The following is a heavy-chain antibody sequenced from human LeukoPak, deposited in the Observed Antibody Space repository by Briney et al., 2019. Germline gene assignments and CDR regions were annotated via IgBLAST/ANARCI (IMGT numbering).Heavy chain of an antibody. D-gene: IGHD3-22*01. Sequence: SETLSLTCTVSGGSINGYYWSWIRQPPGKGLEWIGYVYYSASTNYNPSLKSRVTISVDTSKKKFSLGLSSMTAADTAVYYCARGVVVTYFDYWGQGTLVTVSS. CDR2: VYYSAST. J-gene: IGHJ4*02. CDR1: GGSINGYY. CDR3: ARGVVVTYFDY. V-gene: IGHV4-59*12.